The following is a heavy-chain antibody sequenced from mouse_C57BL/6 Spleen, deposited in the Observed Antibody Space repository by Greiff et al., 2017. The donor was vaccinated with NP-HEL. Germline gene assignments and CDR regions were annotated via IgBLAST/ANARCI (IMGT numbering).Heavy chain of an antibody. CDR1: GYTFTSYW. V-gene: IGHV1-52*01. CDR2: IDPSDSET. J-gene: IGHJ1*03. D-gene: IGHD1-1*01. Sequence: VQLQQPGAELVRPGSSVKLSCKASGYTFTSYWMHWVKQRPIQGLEWIGNIDPSDSETHYNQKFKDKATLTVDKSSSTAYMQLSSLTSEDSAVYYCARRGSSSSWYFDVWGTGTTVTVSS. CDR3: ARRGSSSSWYFDV.